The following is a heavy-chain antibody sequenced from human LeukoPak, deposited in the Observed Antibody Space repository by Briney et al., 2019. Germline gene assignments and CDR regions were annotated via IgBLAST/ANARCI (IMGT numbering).Heavy chain of an antibody. J-gene: IGHJ5*01. CDR1: GGSISSYY. V-gene: IGHV4-59*08. CDR2: MYYSGST. D-gene: IGHD4-17*01. Sequence: SETLSLTCTVSGGSISSYYWSWIRQPPGKGLEWIGYMYYSGSTNYNPSLKSRVTISIDTSTNQFSLNLSSVTAADTAVYFCARGFDYGDYWFDSWGQGSLVTVSS. CDR3: ARGFDYGDYWFDS.